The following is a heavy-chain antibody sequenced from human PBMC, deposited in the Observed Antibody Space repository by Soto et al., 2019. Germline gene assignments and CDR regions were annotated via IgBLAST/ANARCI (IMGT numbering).Heavy chain of an antibody. J-gene: IGHJ6*02. Sequence: PGGSLRLSCAASGFTFSSYSMNWVRQAPGKGLEWVSSISSSSSYIYYADSVKGRFTISRDNAKNSLYLQMNSLRAEDTAVYYCASWVLAGTSYYYYGMDVWGQGTTVNVSS. CDR1: GFTFSSYS. D-gene: IGHD6-19*01. CDR2: ISSSSSYI. CDR3: ASWVLAGTSYYYYGMDV. V-gene: IGHV3-21*01.